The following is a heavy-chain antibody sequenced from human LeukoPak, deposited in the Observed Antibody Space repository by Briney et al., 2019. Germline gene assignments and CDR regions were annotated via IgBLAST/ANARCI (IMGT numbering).Heavy chain of an antibody. Sequence: GGSLRLSCAASGFSFDDYGMSWVRQAPGKGLEWISGINWNSGSTGYADSVKGRFTISRDNAKNSLYLQMNSLRAEDTAVYYCARGGVDSSSPYFDYWGQGTLVTVSS. CDR1: GFSFDDYG. CDR2: INWNSGST. D-gene: IGHD6-6*01. V-gene: IGHV3-20*04. J-gene: IGHJ4*02. CDR3: ARGGVDSSSPYFDY.